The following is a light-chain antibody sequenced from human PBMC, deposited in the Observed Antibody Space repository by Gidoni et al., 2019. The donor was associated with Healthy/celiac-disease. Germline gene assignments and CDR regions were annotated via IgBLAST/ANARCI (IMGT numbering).Light chain of an antibody. CDR1: QSMSSY. CDR3: LHSYSTPYT. Sequence: DIQMTQSPSSLSASVGDRVTIPCRASQSMSSYLNWYQQNPGKDPKLLISAASSLQSGVPSRFSGSGSGSAFTLTIRRLQPLAFATYYCLHSYSTPYTFGQGTKLEIK. CDR2: AAS. V-gene: IGKV1-39*01. J-gene: IGKJ2*01.